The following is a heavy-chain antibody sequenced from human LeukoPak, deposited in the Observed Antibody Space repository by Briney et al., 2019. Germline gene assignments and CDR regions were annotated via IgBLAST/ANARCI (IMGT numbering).Heavy chain of an antibody. Sequence: GGSLRLSCAASGFTFISYAMSWVRQAPGTDLEWVSTISGSGGSTYYADSVKGRFTISRDNAKNSLYLQMSNLRAEDTAVYFCARGGGLDVWGRGATVTVSS. CDR1: GFTFISYA. CDR3: ARGGGLDV. D-gene: IGHD3-16*01. J-gene: IGHJ6*02. CDR2: ISGSGGST. V-gene: IGHV3-23*01.